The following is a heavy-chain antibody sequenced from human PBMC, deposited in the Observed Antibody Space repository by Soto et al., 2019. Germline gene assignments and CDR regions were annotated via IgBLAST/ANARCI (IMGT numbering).Heavy chain of an antibody. CDR3: ARDYGDLIFDY. D-gene: IGHD3-10*01. CDR1: VLTFSSYW. V-gene: IGHV3-74*01. J-gene: IGHJ4*02. Sequence: GGSLRLSCAASVLTFSSYWMHWVRQAPGKGLVWVSRINSDGSSTSYADSVKGRFTISRDNAKNTLYLQMNSLRAEDTAVYYCARDYGDLIFDYWGQGTLVTVSS. CDR2: INSDGSST.